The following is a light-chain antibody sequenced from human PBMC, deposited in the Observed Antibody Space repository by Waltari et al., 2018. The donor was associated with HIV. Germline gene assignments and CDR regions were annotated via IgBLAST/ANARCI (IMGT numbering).Light chain of an antibody. V-gene: IGKV1-12*01. J-gene: IGKJ2*01. CDR3: QQAHSFPHT. CDR2: DAS. Sequence: DIQMTQSPSSMPASVGDNVTITCRATQFISTSLAWYQQRPNRAPKLLIFDASRLQSGAPSRFSGRGSGTQFTLTINSLQPEDVGTYYCQQAHSFPHTFGQGT. CDR1: QFISTS.